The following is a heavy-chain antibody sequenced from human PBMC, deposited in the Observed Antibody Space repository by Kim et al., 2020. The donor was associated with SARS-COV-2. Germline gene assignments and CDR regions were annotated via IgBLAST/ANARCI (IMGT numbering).Heavy chain of an antibody. Sequence: GGSLRLSCVASGFIFENYAMHWVRQSPGKGLEWVAQISYMGGNIVYADSVRGRFTISRDNVQNSLHLQMNNLRPDDTAVYYCVKSQGGTIRRSFDSWGLGTLVTVSS. CDR1: GFIFENYA. V-gene: IGHV3-9*01. CDR2: ISYMGGNI. CDR3: VKSQGGTIRRSFDS. J-gene: IGHJ4*02. D-gene: IGHD1-26*01.